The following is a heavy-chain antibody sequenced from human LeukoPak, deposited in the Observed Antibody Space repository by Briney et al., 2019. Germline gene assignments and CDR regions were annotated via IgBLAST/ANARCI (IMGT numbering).Heavy chain of an antibody. J-gene: IGHJ6*03. Sequence: SETQSRTCTVSGCSISNSIYYLGGIRQPPVKWMASIGCIDYSGSTYYTLHLKSRITISVDTSKHQCSLKLSSVTAADTAVYYCARTIVVVIAANPYPGHMDVWGKGTTVTVSS. CDR3: ARTIVVVIAANPYPGHMDV. V-gene: IGHV4-39*01. CDR1: GCSISNSIYY. D-gene: IGHD2-15*01. CDR2: IDYSGST.